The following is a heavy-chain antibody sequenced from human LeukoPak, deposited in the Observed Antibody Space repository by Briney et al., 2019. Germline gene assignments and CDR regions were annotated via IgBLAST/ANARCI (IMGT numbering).Heavy chain of an antibody. Sequence: SQTLSLTCAISGDRVSSNSAAWSWIRQSPSSGLEWLGRTYYKCKWYNDYAVSVKRRITNHPDTSNNQCALQLNSLTPEDAAVYYCASSSSGSNYGYWGQGTLVTVSS. J-gene: IGHJ4*02. V-gene: IGHV6-1*01. CDR1: GDRVSSNSAA. CDR3: ASSSSGSNYGY. CDR2: TYYKCKWYN. D-gene: IGHD6-13*01.